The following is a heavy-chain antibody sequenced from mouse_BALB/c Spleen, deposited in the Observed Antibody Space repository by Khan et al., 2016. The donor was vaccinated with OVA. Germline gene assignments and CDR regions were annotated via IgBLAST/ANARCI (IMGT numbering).Heavy chain of an antibody. D-gene: IGHD3-2*02. V-gene: IGHV1S29*02. CDR3: TRSGYGSFGY. Sequence: EVQLQQSGAELVKPGASVKISCKASGYTFTDYNMDWVKQSHGQSLEWIGDIIPNNGDSGYNQKFKTKAALTVDRSSSTAFMELSSLTSEDSAVSYFTRSGYGSFGYWGRGTPVTVSA. J-gene: IGHJ3*02. CDR1: GYTFTDYN. CDR2: IIPNNGDS.